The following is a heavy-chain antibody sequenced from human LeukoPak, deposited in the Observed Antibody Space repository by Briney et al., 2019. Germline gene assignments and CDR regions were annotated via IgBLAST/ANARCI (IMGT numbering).Heavy chain of an antibody. J-gene: IGHJ3*02. V-gene: IGHV3-30*02. D-gene: IGHD5-18*01. CDR1: GFTFSSYG. Sequence: GGSLRLSCAASGFTFSSYGMHWVRQAPGKGLEWVAFIRYDGSNKYYADSVKGRFTISRDNSKNTLYLQMNSLRAEDTAVYYCATLKDTAIPNDAFDIWGQGTMVTVSS. CDR3: ATLKDTAIPNDAFDI. CDR2: IRYDGSNK.